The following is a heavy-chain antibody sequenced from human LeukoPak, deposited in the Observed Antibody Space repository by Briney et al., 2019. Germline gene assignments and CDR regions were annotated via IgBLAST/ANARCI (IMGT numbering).Heavy chain of an antibody. J-gene: IGHJ4*02. CDR1: GGSISSGDYY. V-gene: IGHV4-30-4*01. D-gene: IGHD4-23*01. CDR2: IYYSGST. CDR3: ARDLSAYGGNSGGFDY. Sequence: SETLSLTCTVSGGSISSGDYYWSWIRQPPGKGLEWIGYIYYSGSTYYNPSLKSRVTISVDTSKNQFSLKLSSVTAADTAVYYCARDLSAYGGNSGGFDYWGQGTLVTVSS.